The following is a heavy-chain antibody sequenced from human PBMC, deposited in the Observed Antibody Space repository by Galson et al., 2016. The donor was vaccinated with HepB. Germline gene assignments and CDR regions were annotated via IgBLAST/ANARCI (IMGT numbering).Heavy chain of an antibody. J-gene: IGHJ4*02. Sequence: SVKVSCKASGYPFTKFAMHWVRQAPGQRLEWMGWINAGSGDTKYSQKIQGRVTITRDTSASTAYMELSSLRSEDTAVYYRARGRVDYWGQGTLVTVSS. V-gene: IGHV1-3*01. CDR2: INAGSGDT. CDR1: GYPFTKFA. CDR3: ARGRVDY.